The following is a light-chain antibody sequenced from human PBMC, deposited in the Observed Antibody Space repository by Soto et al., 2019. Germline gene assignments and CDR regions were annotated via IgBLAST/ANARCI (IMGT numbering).Light chain of an antibody. CDR3: SSYTSSSTVV. V-gene: IGLV2-14*01. J-gene: IGLJ2*01. Sequence: QSALTQPASVSGSPGQSITISCTGTSSDVGGYNYVSWYQQHPRKAPKLMIYDVSVRPSGVSYRFSGSKSGNTASLTISGLQAEDEADYYCSSYTSSSTVVFGGGTKLTVL. CDR1: SSDVGGYNY. CDR2: DVS.